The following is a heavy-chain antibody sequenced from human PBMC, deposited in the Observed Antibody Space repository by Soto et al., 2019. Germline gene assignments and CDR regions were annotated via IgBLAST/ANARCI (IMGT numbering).Heavy chain of an antibody. CDR1: NFSISSGYY. D-gene: IGHD1-26*01. J-gene: IGHJ4*02. Sequence: PSETLSLTCVVSNFSISSGYYWGWIRQSPGKGLEWIASIYRSGTTSYNPSLKSRATISVDPSKNQFSLMLTAVTAADTAVYYCARTHSGSYYSVFNYRGRGSLVTVSS. CDR3: ARTHSGSYYSVFNY. V-gene: IGHV4-38-2*01. CDR2: IYRSGTT.